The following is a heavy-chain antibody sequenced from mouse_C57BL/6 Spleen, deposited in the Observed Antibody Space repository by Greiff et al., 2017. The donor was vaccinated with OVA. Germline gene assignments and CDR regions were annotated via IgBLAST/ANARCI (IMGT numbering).Heavy chain of an antibody. CDR1: GYTFTSYW. CDR2: IYPGSGST. V-gene: IGHV1-55*01. CDR3: ARYWGQQGYFDV. Sequence: QVQLQQPGAELVKPGASVKMSCKASGYTFTSYWITWVKQRPGQGLEWIGDIYPGSGSTNYNEKFKSKATLTVDTSSSTAYMQLSSLTSEDSAVDYCARYWGQQGYFDVWGTGTTVTVSS. J-gene: IGHJ1*03. D-gene: IGHD6-1*01.